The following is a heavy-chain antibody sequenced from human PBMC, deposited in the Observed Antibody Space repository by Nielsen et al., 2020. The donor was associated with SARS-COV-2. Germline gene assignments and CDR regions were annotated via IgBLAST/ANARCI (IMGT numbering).Heavy chain of an antibody. D-gene: IGHD5-12*01. Sequence: ASVKVSCKASGYTFTGYYMHWVRQAPGQGLEWMGWINPNSGNTGYAQKFQGRVTMTRNTSISTAYMELSSLRSEDTAVYYCARGIGSGYDLYWGQGTLVTVSS. CDR2: INPNSGNT. CDR1: GYTFTGYY. CDR3: ARGIGSGYDLY. V-gene: IGHV1-8*02. J-gene: IGHJ4*02.